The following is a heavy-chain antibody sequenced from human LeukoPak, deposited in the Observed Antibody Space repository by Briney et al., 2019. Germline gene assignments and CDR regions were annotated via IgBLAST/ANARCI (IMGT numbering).Heavy chain of an antibody. V-gene: IGHV3-23*01. CDR2: ISGSGGST. D-gene: IGHD3-9*01. Sequence: PGGSLRLSCAASGFTFSSYAMSWVRQAPGKGLEWVSAISGSGGSTYYADSVKGRFTISRDNSKNTLYPQMNSLRAEDTAVYYCAKQTHYDILTLYYFDYWGQGTLVTVSS. J-gene: IGHJ4*02. CDR3: AKQTHYDILTLYYFDY. CDR1: GFTFSSYA.